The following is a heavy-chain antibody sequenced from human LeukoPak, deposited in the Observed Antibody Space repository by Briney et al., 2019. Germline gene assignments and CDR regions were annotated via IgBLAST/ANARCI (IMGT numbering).Heavy chain of an antibody. CDR2: IRYDGSNK. CDR3: AKGGGYEAQYYYYYLDV. CDR1: GFTFSSHG. V-gene: IGHV3-30*02. Sequence: PGGSLRLSCVASGFTFSSHGMNWVRQAPGKGLEWVAFIRYDGSNKYYADSVKGRFTISRDNSKNTLYLQMKSLRAEDTAVYYCAKGGGYEAQYYYYYLDVWGKGTTVTISS. J-gene: IGHJ6*03. D-gene: IGHD5-12*01.